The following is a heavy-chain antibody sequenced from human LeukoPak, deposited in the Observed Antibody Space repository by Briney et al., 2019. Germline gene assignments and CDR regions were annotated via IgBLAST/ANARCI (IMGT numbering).Heavy chain of an antibody. CDR3: ARGPDIPVAKYYFDY. J-gene: IGHJ4*02. CDR1: GLTFTRDW. V-gene: IGHV3-7*01. Sequence: GGSLRLSCAASGLTFTRDWMGWVRQAPGKGLEWVANIKQDGSEKYYADSVKGRFTISRDNAKNSLYLQMNSLRAEDTAMYYCARGPDIPVAKYYFDYWGQGTLVTVSS. D-gene: IGHD6-19*01. CDR2: IKQDGSEK.